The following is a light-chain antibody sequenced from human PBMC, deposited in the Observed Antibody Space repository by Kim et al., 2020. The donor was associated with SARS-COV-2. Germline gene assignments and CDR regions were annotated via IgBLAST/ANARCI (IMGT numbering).Light chain of an antibody. CDR2: GAS. Sequence: EIVLTQSPGTLSLSPGERVTLSCRASQSVRNNYLAWYQQKPGQTPRLLIYGASTRATGIPDRFSGSGSGTDFTLTISRLEPEDFAVYYCQQYGSSPLTFGGGTKVDIK. V-gene: IGKV3-20*01. CDR3: QQYGSSPLT. CDR1: QSVRNNY. J-gene: IGKJ4*01.